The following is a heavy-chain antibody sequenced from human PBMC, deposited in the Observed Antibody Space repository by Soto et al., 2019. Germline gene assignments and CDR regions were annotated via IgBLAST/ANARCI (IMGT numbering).Heavy chain of an antibody. V-gene: IGHV1-8*01. Sequence: QVPLVQSGAEVKKPGASVKVSCKASGYTFTSYDINWVRQATGQGLEWMGWMNPNSGNTGYAQKFQGRVTMTRNTSISTAYMELSSLRSEDTAVYYCARVIIRAATILGLNDYWGQGTLVTVSS. J-gene: IGHJ4*02. CDR2: MNPNSGNT. D-gene: IGHD1-26*01. CDR3: ARVIIRAATILGLNDY. CDR1: GYTFTSYD.